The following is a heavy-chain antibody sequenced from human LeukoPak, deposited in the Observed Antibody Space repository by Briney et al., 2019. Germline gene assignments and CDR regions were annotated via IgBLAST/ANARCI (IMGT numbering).Heavy chain of an antibody. Sequence: GSSVKVSCKASGGTFGSYAISWVRQAPGQGLEWMGGIIPIFGTANYAQKFQGRVTITADKSTSTAYMELGSLRSEDTAVYYCARGSAFYFDILTGYGYYGMEVWGKGTTVTVSS. CDR3: ARGSAFYFDILTGYGYYGMEV. J-gene: IGHJ6*04. CDR1: GGTFGSYA. CDR2: IIPIFGTA. D-gene: IGHD3-9*01. V-gene: IGHV1-69*06.